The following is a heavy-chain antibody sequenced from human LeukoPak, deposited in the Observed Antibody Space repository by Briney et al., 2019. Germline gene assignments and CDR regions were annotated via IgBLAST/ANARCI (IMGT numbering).Heavy chain of an antibody. CDR3: ATNYTALSAFDS. Sequence: PSETLSLTCTVSGGSINSYYWNWIRQRAGKGLEWIGHIYTSGSTKYNPSLKSRVTMSIDTSKNQFSLNLYSMTAADTAVYYCATNYTALSAFDSWGQGTLVTVSS. D-gene: IGHD3-3*01. V-gene: IGHV4-4*07. CDR2: IYTSGST. J-gene: IGHJ4*02. CDR1: GGSINSYY.